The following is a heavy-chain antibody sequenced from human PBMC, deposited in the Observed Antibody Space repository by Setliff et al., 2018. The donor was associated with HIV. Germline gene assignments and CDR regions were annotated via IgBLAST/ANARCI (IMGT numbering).Heavy chain of an antibody. Sequence: SVKVSCKASGGTFSIYAISWVRQAPGQGLEWMGGIIPIFGIPNYAQKFQGRVTITADESTSTAYMELSSLRSDDTAVYYCARDREGVRLSMIIEGPFDPWGQGTLVTVSS. V-gene: IGHV1-69*13. J-gene: IGHJ5*02. CDR2: IIPIFGIP. CDR1: GGTFSIYA. CDR3: ARDREGVRLSMIIEGPFDP. D-gene: IGHD3-22*01.